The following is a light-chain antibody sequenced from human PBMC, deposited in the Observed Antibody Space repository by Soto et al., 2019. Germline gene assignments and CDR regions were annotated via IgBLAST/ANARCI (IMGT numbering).Light chain of an antibody. V-gene: IGKV3-20*01. CDR3: QHYGSSQCT. CDR1: QSVSSNY. CDR2: GAS. Sequence: EIVLTQSPGTLSLSPGERATLSCRASQSVSSNYLAWYQQKPGQAPRLLIYGASTRATGIPDRFSGSGSGTDFALTISRLEPEDFAVYHCQHYGSSQCTFGPGTKLEIK. J-gene: IGKJ2*02.